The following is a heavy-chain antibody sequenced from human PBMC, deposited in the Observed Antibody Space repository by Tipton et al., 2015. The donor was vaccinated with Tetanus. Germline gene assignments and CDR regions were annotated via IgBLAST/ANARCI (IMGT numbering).Heavy chain of an antibody. CDR2: INHRGGT. Sequence: TLSLTCAVYGASFSDYYWSWIRQAPGKGLEWIGEINHRGGTMYNPSLKSRVTISGDTSKNQFSLNLTSVTAADTAVYYCASLPKHWLAPRGAPWGQGTQVTVSS. CDR1: GASFSDYY. CDR3: ASLPKHWLAPRGAP. D-gene: IGHD6-19*01. V-gene: IGHV4-34*01. J-gene: IGHJ5*02.